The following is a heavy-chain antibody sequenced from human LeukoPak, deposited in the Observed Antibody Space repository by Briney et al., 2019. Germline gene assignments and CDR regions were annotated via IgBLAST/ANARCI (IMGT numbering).Heavy chain of an antibody. D-gene: IGHD6-13*01. J-gene: IGHJ4*02. V-gene: IGHV3-66*01. CDR2: IYSGGST. CDR1: GFTVSSNY. CDR3: AREEGIAATIDY. Sequence: GGSLRLSCAASGFTVSSNYMSWVRQAPGKGLEWVSVIYSGGSTYYADSVKGRFTISRDNSKNTLYLQMNSLRAEDTAVYYCAREEGIAATIDYWGQGTLVTVSS.